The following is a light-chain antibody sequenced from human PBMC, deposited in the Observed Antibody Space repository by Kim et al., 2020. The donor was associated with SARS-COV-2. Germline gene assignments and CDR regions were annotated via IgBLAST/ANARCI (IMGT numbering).Light chain of an antibody. Sequence: PAHSVASSCTGTSSDVGDYNYVSWYKLHPGTAPKLIIHEVNKRPSGVPDCFSGSKSGNTASLTVSGLQAEDEADYYCSSFALSNIVFGGGTQLTVL. CDR1: SSDVGDYNY. V-gene: IGLV2-8*01. CDR3: SSFALSNIV. J-gene: IGLJ3*02. CDR2: EVN.